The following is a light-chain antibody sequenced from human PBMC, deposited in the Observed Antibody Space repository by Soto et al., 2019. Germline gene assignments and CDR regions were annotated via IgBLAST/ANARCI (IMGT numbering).Light chain of an antibody. CDR2: EVS. J-gene: IGLJ3*02. Sequence: QSALTQPRSVSGSPGQSVTISCTGTSSDVGTYNYVSWYQHHPGKVPKVMIYEVSNRPSGVSDRFTGSKSGNTASLTISGLQAEDEADYYCCSYTSSADLVFGGGTKVTVL. CDR1: SSDVGTYNY. CDR3: CSYTSSADLV. V-gene: IGLV2-11*01.